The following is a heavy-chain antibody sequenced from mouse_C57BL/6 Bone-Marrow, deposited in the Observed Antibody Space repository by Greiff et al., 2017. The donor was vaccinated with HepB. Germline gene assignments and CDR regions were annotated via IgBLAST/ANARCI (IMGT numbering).Heavy chain of an antibody. Sequence: QVQLQQPGAELVMPGASVKLSCKASGYTFTSYWMHWVKQRPGQGLEWIGEIDPSDSYTNYNQKFKGKSTLTVDKSSSTAYMQLSSLTSEDSAVYYCARYDDYAWFAYGGQGTLVTVSA. CDR1: GYTFTSYW. V-gene: IGHV1-69*01. CDR3: ARYDDYAWFAY. CDR2: IDPSDSYT. J-gene: IGHJ3*01. D-gene: IGHD2-4*01.